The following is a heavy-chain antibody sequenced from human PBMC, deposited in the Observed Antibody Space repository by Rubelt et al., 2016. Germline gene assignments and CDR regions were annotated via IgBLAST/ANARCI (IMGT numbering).Heavy chain of an antibody. CDR3: ARGVGYYYGSGTNWFDP. CDR1: GGTFSSYA. CDR2: IIPILGIA. Sequence: QVQLVQSGAEVKKPGSSVKVSCKASGGTFSSYAISWVRQAPGQGLEWMGRIIPILGIANYAQKVQGRGTITADKSPSTAYMELSSLRSEDTAVYYCARGVGYYYGSGTNWFDPWGQGTRVTVSS. V-gene: IGHV1-69*04. J-gene: IGHJ5*02. D-gene: IGHD3-10*01.